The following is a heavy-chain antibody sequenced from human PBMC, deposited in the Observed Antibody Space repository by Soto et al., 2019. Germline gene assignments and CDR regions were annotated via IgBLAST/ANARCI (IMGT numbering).Heavy chain of an antibody. CDR1: GFTFSNAW. CDR2: IKSKTDGGTT. Sequence: EVQLVESGGGLVKPGGSLRLSCAASGFTFSNAWMNWVRQAPGKGLEWVGRIKSKTDGGTTDYAAPVKGRFTISRDDSKNTLYLKMNSLKTEDTAVYYCTTVTYYYDSLRYGMDVWGQGTTVTVSS. D-gene: IGHD3-22*01. J-gene: IGHJ6*02. V-gene: IGHV3-15*07. CDR3: TTVTYYYDSLRYGMDV.